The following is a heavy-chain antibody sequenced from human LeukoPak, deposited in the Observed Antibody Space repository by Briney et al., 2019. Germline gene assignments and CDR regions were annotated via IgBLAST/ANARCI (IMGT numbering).Heavy chain of an antibody. CDR2: ISSSSSYI. CDR3: ATLVAATSAPEAHYYYMDV. D-gene: IGHD2-15*01. J-gene: IGHJ6*03. CDR1: GFTFSSYS. V-gene: IGHV3-21*01. Sequence: GGSLKLSCAASGFTFSSYSMNWVRQAPGKGLEWFSSISSSSSYIYYADSVKGRFTISRDNAKNSLYLQMNSLRAEDTAVYYCATLVAATSAPEAHYYYMDVWGKGTTVTVSS.